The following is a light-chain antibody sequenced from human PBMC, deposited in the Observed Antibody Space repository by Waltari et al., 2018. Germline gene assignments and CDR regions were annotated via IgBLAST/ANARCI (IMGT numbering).Light chain of an antibody. CDR3: SSYTSSNTV. J-gene: IGLJ2*01. V-gene: IGLV2-14*01. CDR2: EVR. Sequence: QSALTQPASVSGSPGQSITISCTGTNSDVGGYDYVSWYQQHPGKAPKLMIYEVRNRPSGVSRRFAVSKSGNTASLTISGLQAEDEADYYCSSYTSSNTVFGGGTKLTVL. CDR1: NSDVGGYDY.